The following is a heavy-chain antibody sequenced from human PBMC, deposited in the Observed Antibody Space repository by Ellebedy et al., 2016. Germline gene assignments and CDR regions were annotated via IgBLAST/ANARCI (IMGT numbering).Heavy chain of an antibody. CDR2: IHHSGNS. CDR1: GGSINNYY. J-gene: IGHJ6*02. CDR3: ARDLGRYGMDV. V-gene: IGHV4-59*01. Sequence: SETLSLTCSVSGGSINNYYWTWIRQSPGQGLEWIGDIHHSGNSHIHPSLKSRVTLSLDTSKNQFSLDLSSVTAADTATYYCARDLGRYGMDVWGQGTTVTVS.